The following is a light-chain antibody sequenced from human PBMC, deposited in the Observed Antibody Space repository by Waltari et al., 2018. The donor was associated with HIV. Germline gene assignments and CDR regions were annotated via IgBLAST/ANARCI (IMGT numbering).Light chain of an antibody. Sequence: QAVVTQEPSLTVSPGGTVTLTCASSTGAVTSGNCPYWFQRRPGQAPKTLLYDTSNRHSWTPARFSGSLLGGKAALTLSGAQFEDEADYFCLLSFNGVVVFGG. CDR3: LLSFNGVVV. J-gene: IGLJ2*01. CDR1: TGAVTSGNC. CDR2: DTS. V-gene: IGLV7-46*01.